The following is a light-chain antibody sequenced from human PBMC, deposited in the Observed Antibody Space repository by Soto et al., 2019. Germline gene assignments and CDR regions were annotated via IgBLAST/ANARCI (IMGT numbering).Light chain of an antibody. CDR3: QQYGSSPPRT. J-gene: IGKJ1*01. V-gene: IGKV3-20*01. CDR2: GAS. Sequence: EIVLTQSPGILSLSPGERATLSCRASQSVSNDFLAWYQQKPGQAPRLLIYGASTRATDVPDRFSGSGSGADFTLSISRLEPEDFAVYYCQQYGSSPPRTFGQGTMVEMK. CDR1: QSVSNDF.